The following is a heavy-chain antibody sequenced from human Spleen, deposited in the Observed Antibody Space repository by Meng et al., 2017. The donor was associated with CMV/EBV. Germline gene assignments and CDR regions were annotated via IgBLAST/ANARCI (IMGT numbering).Heavy chain of an antibody. D-gene: IGHD3-22*01. CDR3: ARSLFDSNDPFDY. CDR2: ITGSGSYI. J-gene: IGHJ4*02. Sequence: GESLKISCSSSRFTLSGYSLNWVRQAPGKGLEWVSSITGSGSYIYYADSVRGRFFISRDNSKNSLYLQMNSLRADDTAVYYCARSLFDSNDPFDYWGQGAVVTVSS. V-gene: IGHV3-21*01. CDR1: RFTLSGYS.